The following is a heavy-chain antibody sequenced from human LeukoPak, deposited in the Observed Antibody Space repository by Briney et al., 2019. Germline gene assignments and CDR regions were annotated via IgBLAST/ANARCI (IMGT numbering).Heavy chain of an antibody. V-gene: IGHV3-33*01. Sequence: PGGSLRLSCAASXXXXXXXXXXXVXXXXXXXXXXVXVIWYDGSDKYYADSVKGRXTISRDNSKITLYLQMTSLRADDTAVYYCARDRVLHYFDYWGQGALVTVSS. J-gene: IGHJ4*02. D-gene: IGHD3-16*01. CDR2: IWYDGSDK. CDR3: ARDRVLHYFDY. CDR1: XXXXXXXX.